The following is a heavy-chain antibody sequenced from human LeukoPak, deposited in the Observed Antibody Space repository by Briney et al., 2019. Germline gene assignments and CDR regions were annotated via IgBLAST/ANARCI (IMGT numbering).Heavy chain of an antibody. V-gene: IGHV3-74*01. Sequence: GGSLRLSCAASGFTFSSYCMHWVRQAPGKGLVWVSRINSDGSSTTYADSVKGRFTISRDNAKNTLYLQMNSLRAEDTAVYYCARTRGDCSGGSCYFDAFDIWGQGTMATVSS. CDR2: INSDGSST. CDR1: GFTFSSYC. J-gene: IGHJ3*02. D-gene: IGHD2-15*01. CDR3: ARTRGDCSGGSCYFDAFDI.